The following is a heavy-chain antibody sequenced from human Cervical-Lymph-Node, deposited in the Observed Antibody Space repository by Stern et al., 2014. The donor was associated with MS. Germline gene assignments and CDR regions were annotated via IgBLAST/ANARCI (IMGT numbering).Heavy chain of an antibody. CDR1: GYSISSGYY. J-gene: IGHJ4*02. CDR2: IYHSGST. Sequence: QLQLQESGPGLVKPSETLSLTCTVSGYSISSGYYWGWIRQPPGKGLEWIGSIYHSGSTYYNQSLKSRVTISVDTSKNQFSLKLSSVTAADTAVYYCARESHGGKPDYWGQGTLVTVSS. D-gene: IGHD4-23*01. CDR3: ARESHGGKPDY. V-gene: IGHV4-38-2*02.